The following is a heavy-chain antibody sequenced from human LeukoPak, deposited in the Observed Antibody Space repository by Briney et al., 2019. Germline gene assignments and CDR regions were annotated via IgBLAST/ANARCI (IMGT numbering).Heavy chain of an antibody. D-gene: IGHD2-2*01. CDR1: GGTFTNYP. Sequence: SVKVSCKASGGTFTNYPISWVRQAPGQGLEWMGGIIPNFRMTNYAEKFQGRVTITADESTTTAYLELSSLRSEDTAVYYCAICSSTWSGDRPDSWGQGSLVTVSS. CDR2: IIPNFRMT. CDR3: AICSSTWSGDRPDS. J-gene: IGHJ4*02. V-gene: IGHV1-69*13.